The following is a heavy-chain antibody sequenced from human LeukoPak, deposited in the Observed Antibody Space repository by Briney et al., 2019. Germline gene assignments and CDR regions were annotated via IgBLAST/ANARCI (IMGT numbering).Heavy chain of an antibody. Sequence: PSETLSLTCAVYGGSFSSYYWSWIRQPPGKGLEWIGKINYSGSTNYNPSLKSRVTISVDMSKNQFSLKLSSVTAADTAAYYCAREGNSGWYYFDYWGQGTLVTVSS. CDR1: GGSFSSYY. J-gene: IGHJ4*02. CDR2: INYSGST. D-gene: IGHD6-19*01. CDR3: AREGNSGWYYFDY. V-gene: IGHV4-34*01.